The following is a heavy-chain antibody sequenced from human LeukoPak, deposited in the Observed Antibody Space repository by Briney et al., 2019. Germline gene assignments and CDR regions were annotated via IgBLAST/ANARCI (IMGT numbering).Heavy chain of an antibody. CDR3: ARAREWELLGYFDY. D-gene: IGHD1-26*01. CDR2: IYPGDSDT. CDR1: GYSFTSYW. Sequence: KPGGSLRLSCAASGYSFTSYWIGWVRQMPGKGLEWMGIIYPGDSDTRYSPSFQGQVTISADKSISTAYLQWSSLKASDTAMYYCARAREWELLGYFDYWGQGTLVTVSS. V-gene: IGHV5-51*01. J-gene: IGHJ4*02.